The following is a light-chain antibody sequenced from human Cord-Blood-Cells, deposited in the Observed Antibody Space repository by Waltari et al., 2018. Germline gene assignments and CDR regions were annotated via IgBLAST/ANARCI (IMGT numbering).Light chain of an antibody. CDR3: QQYDNLPLT. CDR2: DAS. J-gene: IGKJ4*01. Sequence: DIQMTQSPSSLSASVGDRGTITCQASQDISNYLNLYQQKPGKAPKLLIYDASNLETGVPSRFSGSGSGTDFTFTISSLQPEDIATYYCQQYDNLPLTFGGGTKVEIK. CDR1: QDISNY. V-gene: IGKV1-33*01.